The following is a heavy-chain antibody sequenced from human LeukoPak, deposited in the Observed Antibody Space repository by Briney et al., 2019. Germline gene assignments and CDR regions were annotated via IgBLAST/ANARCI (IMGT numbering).Heavy chain of an antibody. Sequence: ASVKVSCKASGYTFTGYYMHWVRQAPGQGLEWMGWINPNSGGTNYAQKFQGRVTMTRDTSISTAYMELSRLRSDDTAVYYCARDVWEVRYFDWPDAFDIWGQGTMVTVSS. CDR2: INPNSGGT. J-gene: IGHJ3*02. CDR3: ARDVWEVRYFDWPDAFDI. CDR1: GYTFTGYY. V-gene: IGHV1-2*02. D-gene: IGHD3-9*01.